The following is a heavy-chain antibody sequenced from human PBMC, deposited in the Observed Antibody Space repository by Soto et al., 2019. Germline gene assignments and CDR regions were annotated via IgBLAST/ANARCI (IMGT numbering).Heavy chain of an antibody. CDR3: VRRYCSGGSCSYYFDY. Sequence: EVQLLESGGGLVQPGGSLRLSCAAAGFTFSNYAMSWVRQAPGKGLEWVSGISGSGDSTYYADSVKGRFAISRDNSKNTLYLQMNSLRAEDTAVYYCVRRYCSGGSCSYYFDYWGQGTLVTVSS. J-gene: IGHJ4*02. CDR2: ISGSGDST. V-gene: IGHV3-23*01. D-gene: IGHD2-15*01. CDR1: GFTFSNYA.